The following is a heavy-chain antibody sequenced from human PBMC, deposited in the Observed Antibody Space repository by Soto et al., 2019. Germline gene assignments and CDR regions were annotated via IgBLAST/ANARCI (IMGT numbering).Heavy chain of an antibody. CDR3: ARAQDGYNFLYGPT. CDR1: GFTVRNNY. Sequence: GGSLRLSCTASGFTVRNNYMSWVRQAAGKGLEWVSVIYGGGSTDYADSVKGRFIISRDNSKNTLYLQMNSLRAEDTAVYYCARAQDGYNFLYGPTWGQGTQVTVSS. V-gene: IGHV3-53*03. CDR2: IYGGGST. J-gene: IGHJ5*02. D-gene: IGHD5-12*01.